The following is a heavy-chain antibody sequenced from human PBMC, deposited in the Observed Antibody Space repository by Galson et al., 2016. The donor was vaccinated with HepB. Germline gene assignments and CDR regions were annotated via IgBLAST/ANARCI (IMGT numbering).Heavy chain of an antibody. CDR3: ASEGAVAVTGGDFAY. CDR1: GYRFSRYT. Sequence: SLRLSCAASGYRFSRYTVHWVRQALGMGLDWVAVLSFDGSNKYYADSVKGRFTISRDNSNNTLYLQMNSLRAEDTTVYYCASEGAVAVTGGDFAYWGQGTLVTVSS. V-gene: IGHV3-30*04. J-gene: IGHJ4*02. CDR2: LSFDGSNK. D-gene: IGHD6-19*01.